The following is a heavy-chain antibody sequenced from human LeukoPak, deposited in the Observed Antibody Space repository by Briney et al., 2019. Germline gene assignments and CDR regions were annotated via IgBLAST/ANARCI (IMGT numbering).Heavy chain of an antibody. Sequence: KSSETLSLTCTVSGGSISSYYWSWIRQPPGKGLEWIGYIYYSGSTNYNPSLKSRVTISVDTSKNQFSLKLSSVTAADTAVYYCARSPTQYYDSSGYYYPHFDYWGQGTLVTVSS. CDR2: IYYSGST. V-gene: IGHV4-59*08. CDR1: GGSISSYY. D-gene: IGHD3-22*01. CDR3: ARSPTQYYDSSGYYYPHFDY. J-gene: IGHJ4*02.